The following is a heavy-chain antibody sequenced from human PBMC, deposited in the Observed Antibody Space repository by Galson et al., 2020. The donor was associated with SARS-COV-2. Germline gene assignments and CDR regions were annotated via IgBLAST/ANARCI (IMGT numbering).Heavy chain of an antibody. V-gene: IGHV4-30-2*01. J-gene: IGHJ2*01. D-gene: IGHD5-18*01. Sequence: SETLSLTCAVSGGSISSGGYSWTWIRQPPGKALEWIGYIYQSGATQYNPSLKSRLTISVDRSKNQLSLDLRSVNVADSAVYYCARRYTYGVSPGWYFDLWGPGTLVTVSS. CDR1: GGSISSGGYS. CDR2: IYQSGAT. CDR3: ARRYTYGVSPGWYFDL.